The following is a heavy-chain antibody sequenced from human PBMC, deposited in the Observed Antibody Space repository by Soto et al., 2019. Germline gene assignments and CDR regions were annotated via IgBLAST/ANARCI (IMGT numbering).Heavy chain of an antibody. CDR3: ANKLSSSGGI. Sequence: QVQLVQSGAEVKKPGSSVKVSCKASGGTFSSYAISWVRQAPGQGLEWMGGIIPIVGTANYAQKFQGRVTLTADEYTSTAYMALSRLSSEDTAVYYCANKLSSSGGIWGQRTMVTVSS. CDR1: GGTFSSYA. D-gene: IGHD6-6*01. CDR2: IIPIVGTA. V-gene: IGHV1-69*01. J-gene: IGHJ3*02.